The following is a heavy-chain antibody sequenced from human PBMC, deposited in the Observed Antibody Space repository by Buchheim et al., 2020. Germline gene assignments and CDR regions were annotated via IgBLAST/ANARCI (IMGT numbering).Heavy chain of an antibody. CDR3: ARERTIGGYGEGNYYYMDV. Sequence: QQQLQESGPGLVKPSETLSLTCTVSGGSISNSDSYYWGWIRQPPGKGLEWIGSIYYGGSTYYNPSLKTRVTMSVDTSKNQFSLKVTSVTAADTAVYYCARERTIGGYGEGNYYYMDVWGKGTT. CDR2: IYYGGST. D-gene: IGHD4-17*01. CDR1: GGSISNSDSYY. J-gene: IGHJ6*03. V-gene: IGHV4-39*07.